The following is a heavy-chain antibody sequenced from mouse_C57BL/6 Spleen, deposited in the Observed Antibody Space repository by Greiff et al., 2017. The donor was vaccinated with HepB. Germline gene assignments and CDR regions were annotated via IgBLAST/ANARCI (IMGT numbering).Heavy chain of an antibody. D-gene: IGHD1-1*01. CDR1: GYTFTDYY. CDR3: ARRFPYYYGGGYFDV. V-gene: IGHV1-26*01. CDR2: INPNNGGT. Sequence: VQLQQSGPELVKPGASVKISCKASGYTFTDYYMNWVKQSHGKSLEWIGDINPNNGGTSYNQKFKGKATLTVDKSSSTAYMELRSLTSEDSAVYYCARRFPYYYGGGYFDVWGTGTTVTVSS. J-gene: IGHJ1*03.